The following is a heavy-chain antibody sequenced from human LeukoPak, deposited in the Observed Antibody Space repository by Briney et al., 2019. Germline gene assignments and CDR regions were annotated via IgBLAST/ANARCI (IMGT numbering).Heavy chain of an antibody. CDR3: ARGRAPYSSSPYYYYYYMDV. J-gene: IGHJ6*03. D-gene: IGHD6-6*01. Sequence: PSETLSLTCTVSGGSISGYYWSWIRQPPGKGLEWIGYIYYSGSTNYNPSLKGRVTISVDTSKNQFSLKLSSVTAEDTAVYYCARGRAPYSSSPYYYYYYMDVWGKGTTVTVSS. CDR2: IYYSGST. V-gene: IGHV4-59*01. CDR1: GGSISGYY.